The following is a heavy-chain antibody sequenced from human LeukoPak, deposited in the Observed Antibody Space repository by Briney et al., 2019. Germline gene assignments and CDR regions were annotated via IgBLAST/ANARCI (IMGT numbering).Heavy chain of an antibody. CDR3: AIVRITMVRGVKGWFDP. V-gene: IGHV3-23*01. CDR1: GFTFSSYA. Sequence: GGSLRLSCAASGFTFSSYAMSWVRQAPGKGLEWVSAISGSGGSTYYAGSVKGRFTISRDNSKNTLYLQMNSLRAEDTAVYYCAIVRITMVRGVKGWFDPWGQGTLVTVSS. CDR2: ISGSGGST. D-gene: IGHD3-10*01. J-gene: IGHJ5*02.